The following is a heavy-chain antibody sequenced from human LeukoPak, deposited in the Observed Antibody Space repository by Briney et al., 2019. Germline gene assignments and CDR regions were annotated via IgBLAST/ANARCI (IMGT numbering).Heavy chain of an antibody. Sequence: SETLSHTCTVSGGSISSSSYYWGWIRQPPGKGLEWIGEINHSGSTNYNPSLKSRVTISVDTSKNQFSLKLSSVTAADTAVYYCARTRIYSGSYFYWGQGTLVTVSS. D-gene: IGHD1-26*01. V-gene: IGHV4-39*07. J-gene: IGHJ4*02. CDR2: INHSGST. CDR3: ARTRIYSGSYFY. CDR1: GGSISSSSYY.